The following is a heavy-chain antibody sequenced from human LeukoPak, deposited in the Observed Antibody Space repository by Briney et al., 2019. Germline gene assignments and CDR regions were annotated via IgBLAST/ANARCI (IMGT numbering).Heavy chain of an antibody. CDR1: GGSISSYY. CDR2: IYYSGST. D-gene: IGHD5-18*01. V-gene: IGHV4-59*01. J-gene: IGHJ4*02. Sequence: SETLSLTCTVSGGSISSYYWSWIRQPPRKGLEWIGYIYYSGSTNYNPSLKSRVTISVDTSKNQFSLKLSSVTAADTAVYYCARGGYSYDYYFDYWGQGTLVTVSS. CDR3: ARGGYSYDYYFDY.